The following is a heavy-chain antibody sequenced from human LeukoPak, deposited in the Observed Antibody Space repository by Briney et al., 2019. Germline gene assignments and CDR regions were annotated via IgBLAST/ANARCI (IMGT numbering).Heavy chain of an antibody. D-gene: IGHD1-26*01. Sequence: PGGSLRLSCAASGFTVSSNYMSWVRQAPGKGLEWVSVIYSGRSTYYADSVKGRFTISRDNSKNTLYLQMNSLRAEDTAVYYCARGGARDLLDYWGQGTLVTVSS. J-gene: IGHJ4*02. V-gene: IGHV3-66*01. CDR1: GFTVSSNY. CDR3: ARGGARDLLDY. CDR2: IYSGRST.